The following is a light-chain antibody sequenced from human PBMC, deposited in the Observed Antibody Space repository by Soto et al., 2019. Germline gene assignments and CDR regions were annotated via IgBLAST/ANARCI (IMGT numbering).Light chain of an antibody. Sequence: EIVMTQSPFTLSVSPVGRATLSFMASQSISDTLAWYQQKPGQAPRLLIHGASTRAPGFPARFSGSGSGTDFTLTISSLQSEDFAVYYCQQYNNWPWKFGQGTKVDIK. CDR1: QSISDT. V-gene: IGKV3-15*01. CDR3: QQYNNWPWK. CDR2: GAS. J-gene: IGKJ1*01.